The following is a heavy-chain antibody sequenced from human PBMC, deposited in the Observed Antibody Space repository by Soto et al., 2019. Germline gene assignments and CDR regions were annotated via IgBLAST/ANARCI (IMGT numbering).Heavy chain of an antibody. CDR2: IGSSSVTI. D-gene: IGHD6-19*01. CDR3: ARVPSSGWPSLFEY. V-gene: IGHV3-48*01. CDR1: GFTLSNYV. Sequence: GGSLRLSCAASGFTLSNYVMNWVRQAPGKGLEWISCIGSSSVTIFHADSVKGRFTISRDSAKNSLYLQMNSLRAEDTAMYYCARVPSSGWPSLFEYRGLGTLVTGPS. J-gene: IGHJ4*02.